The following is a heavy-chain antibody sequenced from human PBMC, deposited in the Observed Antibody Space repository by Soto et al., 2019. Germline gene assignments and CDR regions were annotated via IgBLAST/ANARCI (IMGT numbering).Heavy chain of an antibody. CDR2: ISWNDER. CDR1: GFSLTTHEVG. J-gene: IGHJ3*01. D-gene: IGHD5-18*01. CDR3: AHRPPKYSTAWLAFDF. Sequence: QITLKESGPTLVKPTQTLTLTCTVSGFSLTTHEVGVGWIRQPPGKALEWLAFISWNDERRYSPSLKRRLTITKDTSKNQVVLTMANVDPADTGTYFCAHRPPKYSTAWLAFDFWGQGTTVAVSS. V-gene: IGHV2-5*01.